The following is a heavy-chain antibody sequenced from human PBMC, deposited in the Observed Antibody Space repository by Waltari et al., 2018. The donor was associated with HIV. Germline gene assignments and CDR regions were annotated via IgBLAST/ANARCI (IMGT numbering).Heavy chain of an antibody. V-gene: IGHV1-2*04. CDR3: ARSESTTWANFDF. CDR2: INPSDVDT. J-gene: IGHJ4*02. CDR1: GYVFASYH. D-gene: IGHD1-26*01. Sequence: QVQLVQSEPEVQNPGASVKFSCRTSGYVFASYHIHWVSQAPGEGLEWVGWINPSDVDTNYAQSFQGWVTMTRDTSSGTVYMILNRLRSEDTAIYYCARSESTTWANFDFWGQGTLVSVSS.